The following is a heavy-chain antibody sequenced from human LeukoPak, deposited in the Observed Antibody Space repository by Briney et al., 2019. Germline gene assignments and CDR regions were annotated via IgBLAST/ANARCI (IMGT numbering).Heavy chain of an antibody. J-gene: IGHJ4*02. V-gene: IGHV4-4*07. D-gene: IGHD5-12*01. CDR1: GGSISGYF. CDR3: AREPTSGREPTSGRPLDY. Sequence: SETLSLTCTVSGGSISGYFWSWIRQPAGKGLEWIGRIYSSGSNYYNPSLKSRVTMSLDTSKNHLSLNLSSVTAADTAVYYCAREPTSGREPTSGRPLDYWGQGTLVTVSS. CDR2: IYSSGSN.